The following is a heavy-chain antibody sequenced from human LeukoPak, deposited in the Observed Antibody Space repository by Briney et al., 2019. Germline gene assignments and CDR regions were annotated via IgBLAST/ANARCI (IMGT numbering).Heavy chain of an antibody. CDR3: ARDQEELNAFDI. V-gene: IGHV3-30-3*01. CDR1: GFTFSSYA. J-gene: IGHJ3*02. Sequence: GGSLRLSCAASGFTFSSYAMHWVRQAPGKGLEWVAVISYDGSNKYYADSVKGRFTISRDNSKNTLYLQMNSLRAEDTAVYYCARDQEELNAFDIWGQGTMVTVSS. CDR2: ISYDGSNK. D-gene: IGHD3-10*01.